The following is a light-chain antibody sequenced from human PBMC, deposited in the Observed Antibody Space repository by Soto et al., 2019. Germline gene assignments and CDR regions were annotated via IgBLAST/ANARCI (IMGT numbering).Light chain of an antibody. V-gene: IGKV3-20*01. Sequence: EIVLTQSPGTLSLSPGERATLSCRASQSVSSSYLAWYQQKPGQAPRLLIYGASSRAAGIPDRFSGSGSGTDFTLTISSLQREDVAVYYCQQYGSSPYTFGQRTKLEIK. J-gene: IGKJ2*01. CDR1: QSVSSSY. CDR3: QQYGSSPYT. CDR2: GAS.